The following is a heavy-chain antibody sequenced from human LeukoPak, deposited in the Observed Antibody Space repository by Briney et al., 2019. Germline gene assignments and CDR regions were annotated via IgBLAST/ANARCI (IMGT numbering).Heavy chain of an antibody. D-gene: IGHD5-18*01. J-gene: IGHJ5*02. CDR1: GVSISSSNSY. CDR3: ARQNTAMINWFDP. Sequence: SETLSLTCTVSGVSISSSNSYWGWIRQPPGKGLEWIGSIYYSGNTYYNASLKSQVSISIDTSKNQFSLKLTSVTAADTAVYYCARQNTAMINWFDPWGQGTLVTVSS. V-gene: IGHV4-39*01. CDR2: IYYSGNT.